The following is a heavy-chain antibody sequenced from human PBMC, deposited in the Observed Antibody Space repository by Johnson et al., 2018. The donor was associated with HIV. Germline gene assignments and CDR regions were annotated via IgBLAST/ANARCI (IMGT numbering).Heavy chain of an antibody. V-gene: IGHV3-33*08. CDR2: IWYDGSNK. Sequence: QVQLVESGGGLVQPGGSLRLSCGASGFTFSDHWMQWVRQAPGKGLEWVAVIWYDGSNKYYADSVKGRFTISRDNSKNSLYLQMNSLRAEDTAVYYCARARARVTFDIWGQGTMVTVSS. CDR3: ARARARVTFDI. D-gene: IGHD2-21*01. CDR1: GFTFSDHW. J-gene: IGHJ3*02.